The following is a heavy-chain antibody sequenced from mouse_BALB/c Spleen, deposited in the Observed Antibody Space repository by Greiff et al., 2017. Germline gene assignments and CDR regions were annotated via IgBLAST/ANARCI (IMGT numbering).Heavy chain of an antibody. D-gene: IGHD2-14*01. CDR3: ARAYYRTAMDY. Sequence: QVQLQQSGAELMKPGASVKISCKATGYTFSSYWIEWVKQRPGHGLEWIGEILPGSGSTNYNEKFKGKATFTADTSSNTAYMQLSSLTSEDSAVYYCARAYYRTAMDYWGQGTSVTVSS. J-gene: IGHJ4*01. V-gene: IGHV1-9*01. CDR2: ILPGSGST. CDR1: GYTFSSYW.